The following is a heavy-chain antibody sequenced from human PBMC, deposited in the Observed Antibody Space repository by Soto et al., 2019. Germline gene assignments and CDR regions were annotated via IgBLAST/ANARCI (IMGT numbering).Heavy chain of an antibody. CDR2: IYYSGST. Sequence: SETLSLTCTVSGGSISSGDYYWSWIRQPPGKGLEWIGYIYYSGSTYYNPSLKSRVTISVDTSKNQFSLKLSSVTAADTAVYYCARVDTAMVNYYFDYWGQGTLVTSPQ. V-gene: IGHV4-30-4*01. CDR3: ARVDTAMVNYYFDY. J-gene: IGHJ4*02. CDR1: GGSISSGDYY. D-gene: IGHD5-18*01.